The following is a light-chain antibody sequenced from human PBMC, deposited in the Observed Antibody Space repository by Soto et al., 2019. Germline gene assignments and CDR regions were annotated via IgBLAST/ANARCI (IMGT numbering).Light chain of an antibody. J-gene: IGLJ1*01. V-gene: IGLV2-11*01. CDR1: SSDVGDYNY. Sequence: QSALTQPRSVSGSPGQSVTISCTGTSSDVGDYNYVSWYQQQPGKAPKVMIYDVSKRPSGVPDRFSGSKSGNTASLTISGLQAEDEADYYCCSYAGSFASDVFGTGTKLTVL. CDR3: CSYAGSFASDV. CDR2: DVS.